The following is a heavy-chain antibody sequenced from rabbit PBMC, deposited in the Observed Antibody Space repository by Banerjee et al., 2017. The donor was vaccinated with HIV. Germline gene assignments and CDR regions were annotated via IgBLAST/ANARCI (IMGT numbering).Heavy chain of an antibody. CDR2: IDTSDGDT. CDR3: ARAPYGGSAGGGYADYFNL. CDR1: GFSFSSNW. D-gene: IGHD8-1*01. V-gene: IGHV1S45*01. J-gene: IGHJ4*01. Sequence: LEESGGGLVKPGGTLTLTCTVSGFSFSSNWICWVRQAPGKGLEWIACIDTSDGDTDYASWPKGRFTISKTSSTTVTLQMTSLTDADTATYFCARAPYGGSAGGGYADYFNLWGQGTLVTVS.